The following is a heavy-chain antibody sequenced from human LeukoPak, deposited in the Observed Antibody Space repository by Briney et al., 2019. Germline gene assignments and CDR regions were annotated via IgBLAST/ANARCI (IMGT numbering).Heavy chain of an antibody. CDR3: ARDLAARGYFDY. J-gene: IGHJ4*02. V-gene: IGHV3-48*01. CDR2: IDIGSTSI. D-gene: IGHD6-13*01. CDR1: GFTFNTYS. Sequence: GGSLRLSRAASGFTFNTYSMNWVRQAPGKGLEWVSYIDIGSTSIYYADSVKGRFTISRDNAKSSLYLQMNSLRAEDTAVYYCARDLAARGYFDYWGQGTLVTVSS.